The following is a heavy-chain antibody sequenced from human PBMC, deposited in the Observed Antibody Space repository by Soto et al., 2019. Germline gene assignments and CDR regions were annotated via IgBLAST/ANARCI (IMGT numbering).Heavy chain of an antibody. J-gene: IGHJ6*02. D-gene: IGHD2-21*02. V-gene: IGHV4-30-4*08. Sequence: QVQLQQSGPGLVKPSQTLSLTCTVSGGSISGDYYHWTWIRQSPGKGLEWIGYIHFSGSVLYNPSFKSRPTISVDTYKNQVALHLRSVTAADTAGYFCAREDDGGDRDYYGLDVWGQGTTVTVSS. CDR3: AREDDGGDRDYYGLDV. CDR2: IHFSGSV. CDR1: GGSISGDYYH.